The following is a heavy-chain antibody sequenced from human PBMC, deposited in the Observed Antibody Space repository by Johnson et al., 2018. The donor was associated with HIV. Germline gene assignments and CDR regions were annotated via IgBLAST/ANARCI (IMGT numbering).Heavy chain of an antibody. J-gene: IGHJ3*02. D-gene: IGHD5-18*01. CDR2: IKQDGSET. CDR3: ARGYSYEWRGELDAFDI. V-gene: IGHV3-7*03. CDR1: GFTFSNHH. Sequence: EVQLVESGGGLVQPGGSLRLSCAASGFTFSNHHMTWVRQAPGKGLEWVANIKQDGSETYYVDSVKGRFTISRDNAKNSLNLQMNSLRAEDTAVYYCARGYSYEWRGELDAFDIWGQGTIVTVSS.